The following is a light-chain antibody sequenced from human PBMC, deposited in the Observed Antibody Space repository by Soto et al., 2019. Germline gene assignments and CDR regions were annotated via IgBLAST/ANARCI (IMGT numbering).Light chain of an antibody. CDR2: GAS. CDR1: QSVYSNY. CDR3: QQYGSSLRT. V-gene: IGKV3-20*01. J-gene: IGKJ2*01. Sequence: EIVLTQSPGTLSLSPGERATLSCRASQSVYSNYLAWYQQKPGQAPRLLIYGASSRATGIPGRFSGSGSGTDFTLTISRLEPEDFAVYFCQQYGSSLRTFGQGTNLEIK.